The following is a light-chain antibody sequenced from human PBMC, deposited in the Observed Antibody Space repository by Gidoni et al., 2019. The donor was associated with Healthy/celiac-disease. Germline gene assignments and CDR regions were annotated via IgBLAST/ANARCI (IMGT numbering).Light chain of an antibody. J-gene: IGLJ2*01. CDR3: QAWDSSTGV. V-gene: IGLV3-1*01. Sequence: SYELTQPPPASVSPGQTASITCSGDKLGDKYASWYQQKPGQSPVLVIYQDSHRPSGIPERFSGSNSGNTATLTISGTQAMDEADYYCQAWDSSTGVFGGGTKLTVL. CDR1: KLGDKY. CDR2: QDS.